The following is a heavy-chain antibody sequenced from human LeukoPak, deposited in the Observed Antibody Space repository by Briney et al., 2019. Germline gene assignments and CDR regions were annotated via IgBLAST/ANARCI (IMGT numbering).Heavy chain of an antibody. CDR1: GFTFGSYG. Sequence: GGSLRLSCAASGFTFGSYGMHWVRQAPGKGLEWVVVISFDGRNKYFGDSVKGRFSISRDNSKNTLSLQMNSLRPEDTAVYYCVKDGHSVTIFDYWGRGTLVTVSS. CDR2: ISFDGRNK. CDR3: VKDGHSVTIFDY. J-gene: IGHJ4*02. D-gene: IGHD4-17*01. V-gene: IGHV3-30*18.